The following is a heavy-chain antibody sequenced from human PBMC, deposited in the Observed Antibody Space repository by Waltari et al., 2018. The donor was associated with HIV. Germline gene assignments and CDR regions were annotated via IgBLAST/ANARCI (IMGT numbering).Heavy chain of an antibody. CDR1: GGSISSSSYY. Sequence: QLQLQESGPGLVKPSETLSLTCTVSGGSISSSSYYWGWIRQPPGKGLEWIGSIYYSGSTYYNPSLKSRVTISVDTSKNQFSLKLSSVTAADTAVYYCARHISPNYDYVWGSYENDYWGQGTLVTVSS. J-gene: IGHJ4*02. CDR2: IYYSGST. CDR3: ARHISPNYDYVWGSYENDY. D-gene: IGHD3-16*01. V-gene: IGHV4-39*01.